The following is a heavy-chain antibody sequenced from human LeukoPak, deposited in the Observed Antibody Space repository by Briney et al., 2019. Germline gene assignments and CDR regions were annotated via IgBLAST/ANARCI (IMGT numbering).Heavy chain of an antibody. CDR1: GFTVSSNH. J-gene: IGHJ4*02. CDR2: IYTGGLT. CDR3: ARDPKPEGFDY. V-gene: IGHV3-53*01. Sequence: GGSLRLSCAASGFTVSSNHMTWVRQAPGKGLEWVSEIYTGGLTFYADSVTGRFTISRDNSKNTVYLQMNSLGVEDTARYYCARDPKPEGFDYWGQGTLVTVSS.